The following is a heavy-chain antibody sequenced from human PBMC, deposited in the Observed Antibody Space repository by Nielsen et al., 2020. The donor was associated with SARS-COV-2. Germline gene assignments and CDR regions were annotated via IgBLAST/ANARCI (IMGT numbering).Heavy chain of an antibody. Sequence: SVKVSCKASGGTFSTYAISWVRQAPGQGLEWMGGIIPILGTRSYAQKFRGRVTITADTSTNTAYMELSSLRHEDTAVYYCARDVWTDTSLVTGFDDDYYNMDVWGQGTTVTVSS. CDR2: IIPILGTR. CDR3: ARDVWTDTSLVTGFDDDYYNMDV. J-gene: IGHJ6*02. D-gene: IGHD5-18*01. CDR1: GGTFSTYA. V-gene: IGHV1-69*06.